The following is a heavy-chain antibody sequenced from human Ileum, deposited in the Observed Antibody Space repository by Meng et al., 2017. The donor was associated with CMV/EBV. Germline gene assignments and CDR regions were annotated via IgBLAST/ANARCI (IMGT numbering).Heavy chain of an antibody. CDR2: INYTGNT. Sequence: QLRLQECGEGLVKPSETLSLTCAGYGGSLSGYYWSWIRQTPDKGLEWIAEINYTGNTWFNPALKSRITMSIDTSANQLSLKLTSVTAADAAVYYCARGWVHSASSLHFDYWSQGTLVTVSS. J-gene: IGHJ4*02. V-gene: IGHV4-34*10. D-gene: IGHD6-6*01. CDR3: ARGWVHSASSLHFDY. CDR1: GGSLSGYY.